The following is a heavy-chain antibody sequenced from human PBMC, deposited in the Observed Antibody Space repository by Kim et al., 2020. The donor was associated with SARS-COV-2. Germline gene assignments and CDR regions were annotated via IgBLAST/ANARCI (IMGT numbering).Heavy chain of an antibody. V-gene: IGHV3-23*01. CDR2: ISGSGGST. CDR1: GFTFSSYA. D-gene: IGHD1-26*01. CDR3: AKGGGAWELLPDGYFDF. J-gene: IGHJ2*01. Sequence: GGSLRLSCAASGFTFSSYAMSWVRQAPGKGLEWVSVISGSGGSTYYADSVKGRFTISRDNSKNTLYLQMNSLRAEDTAVYYCAKGGGAWELLPDGYFDFWGGGTLVTVSS.